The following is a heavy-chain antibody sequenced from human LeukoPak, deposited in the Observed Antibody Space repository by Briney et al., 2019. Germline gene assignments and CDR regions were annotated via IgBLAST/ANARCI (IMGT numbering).Heavy chain of an antibody. CDR3: AREVYSSSRPADAFDI. J-gene: IGHJ3*02. CDR1: GFTFSSYW. V-gene: IGHV3-7*01. Sequence: PGWSLRLSCAASGFTFSSYWMLWVRQAPAKGLEWVANIMQDGWEKNYEDSVKGRFTISRDNAKSSLYLQMNSLRAEDTAVYYCAREVYSSSRPADAFDIWGQGTMVTVSS. CDR2: IMQDGWEK. D-gene: IGHD6-13*01.